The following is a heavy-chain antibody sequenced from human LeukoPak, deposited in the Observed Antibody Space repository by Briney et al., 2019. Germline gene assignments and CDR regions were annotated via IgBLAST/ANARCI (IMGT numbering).Heavy chain of an antibody. CDR2: INHSGST. Sequence: PSETLSLTCAVYGGSFSGYYWSWIRQPPGKGLEWIGEINHSGSTNYNPPLKSRVTISVDTFKNQFSLKLSSVTAADTAVYYCARHRYCSGGRCHRYPTAFDYWAQGTLVTVSS. D-gene: IGHD2-15*01. V-gene: IGHV4-34*01. CDR1: GGSFSGYY. CDR3: ARHRYCSGGRCHRYPTAFDY. J-gene: IGHJ4*02.